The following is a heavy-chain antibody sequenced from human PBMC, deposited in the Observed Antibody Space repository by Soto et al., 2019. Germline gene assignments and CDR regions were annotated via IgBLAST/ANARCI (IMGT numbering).Heavy chain of an antibody. Sequence: RASVKVSCKASGGTFSSYAISWVRQAPGQGLEWMGGIIPIFGTANYAQKFQGRVTITADKSTSTAYMELSSLRSDDTAVYYCARGAGRICSSTSCYISSIAARPDYWGQGTLVTVSS. V-gene: IGHV1-69*06. J-gene: IGHJ4*02. CDR1: GGTFSSYA. D-gene: IGHD2-2*02. CDR2: IIPIFGTA. CDR3: ARGAGRICSSTSCYISSIAARPDY.